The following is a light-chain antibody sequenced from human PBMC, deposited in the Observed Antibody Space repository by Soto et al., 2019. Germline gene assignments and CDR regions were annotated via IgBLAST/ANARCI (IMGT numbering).Light chain of an antibody. CDR1: SGSVSTYNY. CDR3: LLFMSTGISL. V-gene: IGLV8-61*01. Sequence: QTVVTQEPSFSVSPGGTITLTCGLSSGSVSTYNYPSWYQQTPGQAPRTLIYNSYSRSSGVPDRFSGSILENKAALTISGAQADDESDYYCLLFMSTGISLFGGGTKVTVL. CDR2: NSY. J-gene: IGLJ3*02.